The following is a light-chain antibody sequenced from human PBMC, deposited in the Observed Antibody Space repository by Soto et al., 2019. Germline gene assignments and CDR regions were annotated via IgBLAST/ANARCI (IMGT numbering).Light chain of an antibody. CDR3: MQVQQTPGT. V-gene: IGKV2-28*01. Sequence: DIVMTQSPLSLSVTPGEPASISCRSSQSLLHSNGFNYLDWYLQKPGQSPQLLIYLGSTRASGVPDRFSGSGSGTDFTLKISRVEAEDVGVYYCMQVQQTPGTFGPGTKVDIK. J-gene: IGKJ3*01. CDR1: QSLLHSNGFNY. CDR2: LGS.